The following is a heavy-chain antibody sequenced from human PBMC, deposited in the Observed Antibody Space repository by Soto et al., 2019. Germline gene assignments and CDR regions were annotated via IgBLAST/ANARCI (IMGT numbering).Heavy chain of an antibody. Sequence: SETLSLTCAVSGYSISSGYYWGWIRQPPGKGLEWIGSIYHSGSTYYNPSLKSRVTISVDTSKNQFSLKLSSVTAADTAVYYCARRRGTPFDYRGQGTLVTVSS. D-gene: IGHD3-16*01. CDR2: IYHSGST. CDR1: GYSISSGYY. CDR3: ARRRGTPFDY. V-gene: IGHV4-38-2*01. J-gene: IGHJ4*02.